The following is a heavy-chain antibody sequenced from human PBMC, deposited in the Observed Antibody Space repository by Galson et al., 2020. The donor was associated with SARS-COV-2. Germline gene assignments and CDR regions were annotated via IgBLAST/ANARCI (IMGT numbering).Heavy chain of an antibody. J-gene: IGHJ4*02. Sequence: SGPTLVKPTQTLTLTCTFSGFSLSTSGVGVGWIRQPPGKALEWLALIYWDDDKRYSPSLKSRLTITKDTSKNQVVLRMTNMDPVDTGTYYCENRRFGYSYGSVDYWGQGTLVTVSS. CDR1: GFSLSTSGVG. CDR2: IYWDDDK. D-gene: IGHD5-18*01. V-gene: IGHV2-5*02. CDR3: ENRRFGYSYGSVDY.